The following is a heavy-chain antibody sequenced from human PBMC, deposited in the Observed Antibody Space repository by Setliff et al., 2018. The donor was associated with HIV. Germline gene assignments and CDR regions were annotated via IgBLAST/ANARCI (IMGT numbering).Heavy chain of an antibody. V-gene: IGHV4-59*11. D-gene: IGHD3-9*01. Sequence: SETLSLTCTVSGGSISSHYWSWIRQPPGKGLEWIGYIYYSGSTKYNPSLRSRVTISVDTSKNQFSLKLISVTAADTAVYYCAASGALTDWTYYWGQGALVTVSS. CDR2: IYYSGST. J-gene: IGHJ4*02. CDR3: AASGALTDWTYY. CDR1: GGSISSHY.